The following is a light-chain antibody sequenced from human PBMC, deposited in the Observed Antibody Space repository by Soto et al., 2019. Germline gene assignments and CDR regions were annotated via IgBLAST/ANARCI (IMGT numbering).Light chain of an antibody. Sequence: DIQMTQSPSTLSASVGDRVTITCRASQSISSWLAWYQQKPGKAPNLLIYDASSLESGVPSRFSGSGSGTEFTLTISSLQPDDVATYYCQQYNNYWTFGQGTKVDIK. CDR1: QSISSW. CDR2: DAS. CDR3: QQYNNYWT. V-gene: IGKV1-5*01. J-gene: IGKJ1*01.